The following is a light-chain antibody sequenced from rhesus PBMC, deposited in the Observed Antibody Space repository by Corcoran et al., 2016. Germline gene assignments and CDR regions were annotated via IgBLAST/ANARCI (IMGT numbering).Light chain of an antibody. CDR2: RAH. V-gene: IGKV1-69*01. CDR3: PQHDNFPLT. J-gene: IGKJ4*01. Sequence: DIQMTQSPSSLSASVGDRVTITCRASPGISNWLAWYQQKPGIAPKLLLYRAHTLEAGVPSRFSGTGYGTDVTLTISGLQPEDCATYYWPQHDNFPLTFGGGAKVAIK. CDR1: PGISNW.